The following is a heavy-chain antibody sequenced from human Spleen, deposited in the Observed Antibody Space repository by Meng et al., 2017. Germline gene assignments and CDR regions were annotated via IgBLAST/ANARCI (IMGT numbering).Heavy chain of an antibody. CDR3: ARGPTTMAHDFDY. CDR2: INHSGST. D-gene: IGHD4-11*01. CDR1: GGSFSDYY. Sequence: QVQLQQLGAGLLKPSETLSPTCVVSGGSFSDYYWSWIRHPPGKGLEWIGEINHSGSTNYNPSLESRATISVDTSQNNLSLKLSSVTAADSAVYYCARGPTTMAHDFDYWGQGTLVTVSS. J-gene: IGHJ4*02. V-gene: IGHV4-34*01.